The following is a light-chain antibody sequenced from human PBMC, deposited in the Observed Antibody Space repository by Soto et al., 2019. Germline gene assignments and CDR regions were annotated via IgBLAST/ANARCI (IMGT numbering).Light chain of an antibody. CDR2: AAS. V-gene: IGKV1-39*01. Sequence: DTQMPRPPSPLLPSLEDKATITCRASKTFSSYLNWFQQKPGKAPNPLIYAASSLQSGVPSRFSGSGSGTDFTLTISSLQPEDFATYYCQQSYSTPWTFGQGTKVEIK. J-gene: IGKJ1*01. CDR3: QQSYSTPWT. CDR1: KTFSSY.